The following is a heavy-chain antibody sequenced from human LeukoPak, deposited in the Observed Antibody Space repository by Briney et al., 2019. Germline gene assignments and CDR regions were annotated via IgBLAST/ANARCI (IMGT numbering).Heavy chain of an antibody. Sequence: GGSLRLSCAASGFTFGDYGMHWVRQVPGKGLEWVSGISSKSGRIGYADSVKGRFTVSRDNAKNSLFLRMNSLRVEDTAYYYCAKGPDSSGNYNRDNWFDPWGQGTLVTVSS. CDR3: AKGPDSSGNYNRDNWFDP. CDR1: GFTFGDYG. J-gene: IGHJ5*02. CDR2: ISSKSGRI. D-gene: IGHD3-22*01. V-gene: IGHV3-9*01.